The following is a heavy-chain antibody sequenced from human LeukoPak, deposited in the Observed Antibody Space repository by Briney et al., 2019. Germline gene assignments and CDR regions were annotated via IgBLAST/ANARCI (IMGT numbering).Heavy chain of an antibody. CDR3: ARHTKVGSKRDAFDI. CDR1: GGSIRSSSYY. D-gene: IGHD1-26*01. CDR2: IYYSGNT. J-gene: IGHJ3*02. V-gene: IGHV4-39*01. Sequence: SETLSLTCIVSGGSIRSSSYYWGWIRQPPGKGLEWIGSIYYSGNTYYNPSLKSRVTISVDTSKNEFSLKLSSVTAADTAVYYCARHTKVGSKRDAFDIWGQGTMVTVSS.